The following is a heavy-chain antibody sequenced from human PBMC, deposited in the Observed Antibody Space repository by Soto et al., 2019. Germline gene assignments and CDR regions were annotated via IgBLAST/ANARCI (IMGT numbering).Heavy chain of an antibody. CDR3: AGLAVAGLEDHFDY. CDR1: GFTFSTFG. V-gene: IGHV3-30*03. Sequence: GGSLRLSCAVSGFTFSTFGMHWVRQAPGKGLEWVAVISYDGSEKYYADSVKGRFTISRDNSKNTLFLQMNSLRPEDTAVYYCAGLAVAGLEDHFDYWGQGTLVTVSS. J-gene: IGHJ4*02. CDR2: ISYDGSEK. D-gene: IGHD6-19*01.